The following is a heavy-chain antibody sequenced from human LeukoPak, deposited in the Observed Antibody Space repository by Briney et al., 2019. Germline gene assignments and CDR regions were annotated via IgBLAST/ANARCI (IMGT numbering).Heavy chain of an antibody. V-gene: IGHV3-64*01. CDR1: GFTFSSYA. Sequence: HPGGSLRLSCAASGFTFSSYAMHWVRQAPGKGLEYVSAISSNGGSTYYANSVKGRFTISRDNSKNTLYLQMGSLRAEDMAVYYCARAEIHAIYSGYDLSPQETYLAVWGKGTTVTISS. D-gene: IGHD5-12*01. J-gene: IGHJ6*03. CDR2: ISSNGGST. CDR3: ARAEIHAIYSGYDLSPQETYLAV.